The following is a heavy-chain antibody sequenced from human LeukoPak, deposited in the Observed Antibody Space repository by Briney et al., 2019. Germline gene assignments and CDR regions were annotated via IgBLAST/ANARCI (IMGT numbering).Heavy chain of an antibody. CDR3: AKSRSNYYYYYGMDV. Sequence: GGSLRLSCAASGFTFSSYWMSWVRQAPGKGLEWVANIKQDGSEKYYVDSVKGRFTISRDNAKNSLYLQMNSLRAEDTAVYYCAKSRSNYYYYYGMDVWGQGTTVTVSS. CDR2: IKQDGSEK. CDR1: GFTFSSYW. J-gene: IGHJ6*02. V-gene: IGHV3-7*01.